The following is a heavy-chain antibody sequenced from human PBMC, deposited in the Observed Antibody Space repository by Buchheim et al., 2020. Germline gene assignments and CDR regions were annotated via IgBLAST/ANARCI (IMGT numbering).Heavy chain of an antibody. J-gene: IGHJ4*02. CDR2: IKQDGSEK. Sequence: EVQLVESGGGLVQPGGSLRLSCAASGFTFSRYWMNWVRQAPGKGLEWVANIKQDGSEKNYLDSVKGRFTISRDHAKNSLYLQMNSLRAEDTAVYYCARDTAEGNYWSGNAHWGQGTL. CDR1: GFTFSRYW. D-gene: IGHD3-3*01. V-gene: IGHV3-7*01. CDR3: ARDTAEGNYWSGNAH.